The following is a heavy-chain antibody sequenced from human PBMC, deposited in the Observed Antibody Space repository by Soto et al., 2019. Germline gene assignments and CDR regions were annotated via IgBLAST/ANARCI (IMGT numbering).Heavy chain of an antibody. Sequence: QTLSLVCAISGYSVSSNSATWNLIRQSPSRGLEWLGRTYYRAKWYNDYAVSVKSRITINPDTSKNQFSLQLNSVTPEDTAVYYCARDPAAYHIAAAGFDYWGQGTLVTVSS. D-gene: IGHD6-13*01. J-gene: IGHJ4*02. CDR3: ARDPAAYHIAAAGFDY. CDR1: GYSVSSNSAT. CDR2: TYYRAKWYN. V-gene: IGHV6-1*01.